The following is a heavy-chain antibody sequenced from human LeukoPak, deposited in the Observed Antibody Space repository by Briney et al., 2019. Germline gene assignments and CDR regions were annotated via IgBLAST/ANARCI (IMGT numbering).Heavy chain of an antibody. J-gene: IGHJ6*02. CDR1: GGSISSYY. V-gene: IGHV4-59*01. CDR2: IYYSGST. CDR3: ARSGLDSRYFFGMDV. D-gene: IGHD5-12*01. Sequence: SETLSLTCTVSGGSISSYYWSWIRQPPGGGLEWIGDIYYSGSTNYNPSLKRRVTISLDTSKNQFSLKLRSVTAADTAVYYCARSGLDSRYFFGMDVWGQGTMVTVSS.